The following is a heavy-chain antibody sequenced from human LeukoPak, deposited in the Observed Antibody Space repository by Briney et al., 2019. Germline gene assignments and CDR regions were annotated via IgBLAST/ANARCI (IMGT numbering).Heavy chain of an antibody. V-gene: IGHV3-23*01. CDR2: IKGPHAQP. Sequence: GGSLRLSCATSGLAVSTSVIYWFRQAPGKGLEWVSDIKGPHAQPSYADSVEGRFSISRDDSKNTVYLEMNSLRAEDTALYYCAKVGVRINSGDYWGQGTLVTVSS. J-gene: IGHJ4*02. CDR1: GLAVSTSV. CDR3: AKVGVRINSGDY. D-gene: IGHD3-10*01.